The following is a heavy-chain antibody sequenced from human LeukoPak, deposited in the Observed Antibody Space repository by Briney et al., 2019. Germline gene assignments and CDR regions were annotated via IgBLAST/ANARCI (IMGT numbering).Heavy chain of an antibody. Sequence: PSETLSLTCTVSGGSISSSSYYWGWIRQPPGTGLEWIGSIYYSGSTYYNPSLKSRVTISVDTSKNQFSLKLSSVTAADTAVYYCARGSGLPNFDYWGQGTLVTVSS. D-gene: IGHD2-15*01. V-gene: IGHV4-39*07. CDR3: ARGSGLPNFDY. J-gene: IGHJ4*02. CDR1: GGSISSSSYY. CDR2: IYYSGST.